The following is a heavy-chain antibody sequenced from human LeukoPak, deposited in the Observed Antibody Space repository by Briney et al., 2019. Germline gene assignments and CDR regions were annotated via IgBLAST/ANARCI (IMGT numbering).Heavy chain of an antibody. CDR2: INHSGGT. CDR3: ASNIAVAGNGMDD. Sequence: SETLSLTCAVYGVSFSSYYWRWIRQPPGKGLEWIGEINHSGGTNYNPSLESRVTISVDTCKNQFSLKLSSVTAADTAVYYCASNIAVAGNGMDDWGQGTTVTVSS. V-gene: IGHV4-34*01. J-gene: IGHJ6*02. D-gene: IGHD6-19*01. CDR1: GVSFSSYY.